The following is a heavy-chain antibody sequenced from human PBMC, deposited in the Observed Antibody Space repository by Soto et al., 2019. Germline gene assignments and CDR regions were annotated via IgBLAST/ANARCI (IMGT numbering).Heavy chain of an antibody. D-gene: IGHD6-19*01. CDR1: GFSISHYW. J-gene: IGHJ5*02. CDR2: ISGSGGST. Sequence: GGSLRLSCAASGFSISHYWMSWVRQAPGKGLEWVSAISGSGGSTYYADSVKGRFTISRDNSKNTLYLQMNSLRAEDTAVYYCAKGGIAVAGYNWFDPWGQGTLVTVSS. V-gene: IGHV3-23*01. CDR3: AKGGIAVAGYNWFDP.